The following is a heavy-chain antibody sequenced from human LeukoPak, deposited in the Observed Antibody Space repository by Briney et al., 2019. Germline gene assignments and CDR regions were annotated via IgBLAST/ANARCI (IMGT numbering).Heavy chain of an antibody. Sequence: SETLSLTCTVSGGSISSYYWSWIRQPPGKGLEWIGHLYTSGSTNYNPSLKSRVTVSVDTSKNQFSLKLSSVTAADTAVYYCARVGQYCSSTSCYNLAYYYYMDVRGKGTTVAVSS. CDR2: LYTSGST. J-gene: IGHJ6*03. D-gene: IGHD2-2*02. CDR3: ARVGQYCSSTSCYNLAYYYYMDV. CDR1: GGSISSYY. V-gene: IGHV4-4*09.